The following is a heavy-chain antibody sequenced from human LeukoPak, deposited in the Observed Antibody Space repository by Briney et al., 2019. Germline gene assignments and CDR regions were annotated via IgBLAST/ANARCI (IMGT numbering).Heavy chain of an antibody. D-gene: IGHD6-13*01. V-gene: IGHV1-2*02. CDR2: INPNSGGT. CDR3: ARASNPSRAGAGFDH. CDR1: GYTFTGYY. J-gene: IGHJ4*02. Sequence: GASVKVSCKASGYTFTGYYMHWVRQAPGQGLEWMGWINPNSGGTNYAQKFQGRVTMSRDTSISTAYMELSRLRSDDTAVYYCARASNPSRAGAGFDHWGQGTLVTVSS.